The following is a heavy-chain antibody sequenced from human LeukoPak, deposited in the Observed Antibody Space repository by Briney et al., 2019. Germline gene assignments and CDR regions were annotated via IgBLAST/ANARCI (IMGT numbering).Heavy chain of an antibody. V-gene: IGHV4-39*07. CDR3: ARGSDIMITFGGVIAAFDY. CDR2: IYYSGST. D-gene: IGHD3-16*02. J-gene: IGHJ4*02. Sequence: SETLSLTCTVSGGSISSSSYYWGWIRQPPGKGLEWIGSIYYSGSTYYNPSLKSRVTISVDTSKNQFSLKLSSVTAADTAVYYCARGSDIMITFGGVIAAFDYWGQGTLVTVSS. CDR1: GGSISSSSYY.